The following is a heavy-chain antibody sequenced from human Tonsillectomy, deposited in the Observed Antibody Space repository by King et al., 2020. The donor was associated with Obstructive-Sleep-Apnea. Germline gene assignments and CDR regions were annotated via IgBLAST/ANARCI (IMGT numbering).Heavy chain of an antibody. CDR1: GGTFSSYA. Sequence: VQLVESGAEVKKPGSSVKVSCKASGGTFSSYAISWVRQAPGQGLEWMGRIIPILGIANYAQKFQGRVTITADKSTSTAYMELSSLRSEDTAVYYCARDPPLGVAGAGGYWGQGTLVTVSS. V-gene: IGHV1-69*09. D-gene: IGHD6-19*01. CDR2: IIPILGIA. CDR3: ARDPPLGVAGAGGY. J-gene: IGHJ4*02.